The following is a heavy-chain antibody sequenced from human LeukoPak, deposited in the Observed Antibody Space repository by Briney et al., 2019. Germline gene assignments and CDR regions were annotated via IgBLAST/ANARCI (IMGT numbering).Heavy chain of an antibody. CDR1: GGTFSSYA. D-gene: IGHD2-2*01. CDR2: IIPIFGTA. Sequence: GSSVKVSCKASGGTFSSYAISWVRQAPGQGLEWMGGIIPIFGTANYAQKFQGRVTITADESTSTAYMELSSLRSEDTAVYYCARERPAAGSKYYYYYMDVWGKGTTVTISS. J-gene: IGHJ6*03. V-gene: IGHV1-69*01. CDR3: ARERPAAGSKYYYYYMDV.